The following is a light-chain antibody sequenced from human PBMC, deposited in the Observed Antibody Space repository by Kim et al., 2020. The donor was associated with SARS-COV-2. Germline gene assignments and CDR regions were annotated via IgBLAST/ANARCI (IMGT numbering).Light chain of an antibody. Sequence: GQRVTISCSGGSTNIGSNTVNWYQQLPGTAPKLLFYSNNQRPSGVPDRFSGSKSGTSASLAISGLQSEDEADYYCAAWDDSLNGPVFGGGTQLTVL. CDR2: SNN. J-gene: IGLJ2*01. CDR3: AAWDDSLNGPV. CDR1: STNIGSNT. V-gene: IGLV1-44*01.